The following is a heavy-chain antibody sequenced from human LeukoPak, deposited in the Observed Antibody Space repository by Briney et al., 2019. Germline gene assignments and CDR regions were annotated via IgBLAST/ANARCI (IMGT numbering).Heavy chain of an antibody. Sequence: GGSLRLSCAASGFTFSNYAMTWVRQAAGKGLEWVSAISGSGDSTYYADSVKGRFTISRDNSKNTLYLQMSSMRAEDTAVYHCAKSPPDNYHYYYGMDVWGQGTTVTVSS. V-gene: IGHV3-23*01. CDR3: AKSPPDNYHYYYGMDV. J-gene: IGHJ6*02. CDR1: GFTFSNYA. D-gene: IGHD5-24*01. CDR2: ISGSGDST.